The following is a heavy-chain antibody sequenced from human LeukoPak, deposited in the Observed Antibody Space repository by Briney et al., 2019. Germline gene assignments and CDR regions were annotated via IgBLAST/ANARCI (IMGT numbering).Heavy chain of an antibody. D-gene: IGHD5-24*01. V-gene: IGHV4-4*07. CDR1: GGSIISYY. CDR3: AREIGRDGYNRSFDY. J-gene: IGHJ4*02. CDR2: IYTSGNT. Sequence: SETLSLTCTVSGGSIISYYWSWIRQPAGKGLEWIGRIYTSGNTTYSTSLKRRVTMSVDTSENQFSLNLSSVTAADTAVYYCAREIGRDGYNRSFDYWGQGTLVTVSS.